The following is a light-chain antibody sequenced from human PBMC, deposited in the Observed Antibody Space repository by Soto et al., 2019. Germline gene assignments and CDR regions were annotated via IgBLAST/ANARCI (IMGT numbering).Light chain of an antibody. CDR3: QQRSNWPPYT. CDR2: DAS. Sequence: EIVLTQSPATLSLSPGERATLSCRASQRVSSYLAWYQPKPGQAPSLLIYDASNRATGIPARFSGSGSGTDFTLTISSLEPEDFAVYYCQQRSNWPPYTFGQGTKLEIK. CDR1: QRVSSY. V-gene: IGKV3-11*01. J-gene: IGKJ2*01.